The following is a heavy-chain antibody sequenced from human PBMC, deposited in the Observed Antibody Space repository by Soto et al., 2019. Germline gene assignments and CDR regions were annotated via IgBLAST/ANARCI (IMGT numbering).Heavy chain of an antibody. V-gene: IGHV4-34*01. D-gene: IGHD1-1*01. CDR1: GGSFSGYY. CDR2: INHSGST. CDR3: ARGRRGTTTPGFDY. Sequence: SETLSLTCAVYGGSFSGYYWSWVRQPPGKGLEWIGEINHSGSTTYNPSLKSRVTISVDTSKNQFSLKLSSVTAADTAVYYCARGRRGTTTPGFDYWGQGTLVTVSS. J-gene: IGHJ4*02.